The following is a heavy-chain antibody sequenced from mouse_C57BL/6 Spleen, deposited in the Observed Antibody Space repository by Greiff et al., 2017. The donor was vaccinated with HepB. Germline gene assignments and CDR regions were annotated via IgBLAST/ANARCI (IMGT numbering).Heavy chain of an antibody. D-gene: IGHD1-1*01. CDR3: ARYYDSSPYAMDY. CDR1: GYTFTSYW. J-gene: IGHJ4*01. Sequence: VQLQQSGAELVRPGASVKLSCKASGYTFTSYWMHWVKQRPGQGLEWIGEIDPSDSYTNYNQKFKGKSTLTVYKSSSTAYMQLSSLTSEDSAVYYCARYYDSSPYAMDYWGQGTSVTVSS. V-gene: IGHV1-69*01. CDR2: IDPSDSYT.